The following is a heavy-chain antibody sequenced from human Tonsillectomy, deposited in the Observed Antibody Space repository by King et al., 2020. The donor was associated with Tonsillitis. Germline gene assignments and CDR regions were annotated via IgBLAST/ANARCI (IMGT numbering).Heavy chain of an antibody. D-gene: IGHD3-16*01. CDR2: ISSSSTYM. V-gene: IGHV3-21*01. Sequence: QLVQSGGGLVKPGGSLRLSCVASGFTFSNYSMNWVRQAPGKGLEWVSSISSSSTYMHYADSVKGRFTISRDNAKNSLYLQMNSLRAEDTAVYYCAKQGFGDWGQGTLVTVSS. CDR1: GFTFSNYS. CDR3: AKQGFGD. J-gene: IGHJ4*02.